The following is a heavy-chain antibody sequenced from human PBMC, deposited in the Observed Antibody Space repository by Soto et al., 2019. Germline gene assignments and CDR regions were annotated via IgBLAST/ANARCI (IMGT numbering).Heavy chain of an antibody. V-gene: IGHV3-30*04. J-gene: IGHJ4*02. Sequence: GRSLRLSCAASGFSFTHYTINWVRQAPGKGLEWVAVMSYDGTNEYYADSVKGRFTISRDNSKSTVYLQMNSLTPEDTALYYCARKCGTYSSESLDYWGLGALVTVSS. CDR3: ARKCGTYSSESLDY. D-gene: IGHD6-19*01. CDR2: MSYDGTNE. CDR1: GFSFTHYT.